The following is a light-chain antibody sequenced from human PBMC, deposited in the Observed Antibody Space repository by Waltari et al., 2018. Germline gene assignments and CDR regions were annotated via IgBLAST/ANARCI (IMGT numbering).Light chain of an antibody. V-gene: IGLV3-1*01. Sequence: SYELTQPPSMSVSPGQTASITCSGDKLGDKYACWYQQKPGQSPLLISYQNFKRPSGIPGRFAGSNSGNTATLTIRGTQAVDEADYYCLAWDGNTAVFGTGTKVTVL. CDR2: QNF. CDR3: LAWDGNTAV. J-gene: IGLJ1*01. CDR1: KLGDKY.